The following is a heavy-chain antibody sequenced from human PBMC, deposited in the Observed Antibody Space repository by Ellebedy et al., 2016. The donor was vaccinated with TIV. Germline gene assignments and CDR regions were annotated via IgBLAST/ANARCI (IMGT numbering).Heavy chain of an antibody. V-gene: IGHV1-46*01. CDR3: TCLQLGIADYFDC. D-gene: IGHD6-13*01. CDR2: INPSGGST. J-gene: IGHJ4*02. CDR1: GYTFTKYY. Sequence: ASVQVSCKASGYTFTKYYMHWVRQAPGQGLEWMGMINPSGGSTSYAQKFQGRVTMTRDTSTSTVYLELSSLRSEDTAVYYCTCLQLGIADYFDCWGQGALVTVSS.